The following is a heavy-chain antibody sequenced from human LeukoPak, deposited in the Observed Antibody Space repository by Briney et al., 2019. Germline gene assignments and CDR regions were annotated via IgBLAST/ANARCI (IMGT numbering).Heavy chain of an antibody. V-gene: IGHV3-23*01. J-gene: IGHJ4*02. CDR2: FVASCVIN. CDR3: ANRLHDGSGWYYLGY. Sequence: GGSLRLACAAYGFTVRDYYMGWVRQAPGKGVEWVSDFVASCVINTSAASVKGRFPISRDNSKNTVYLQMNSLRAEDTAAYYCANRLHDGSGWYYLGYWGQGTLVTVSS. D-gene: IGHD6-19*01. CDR1: GFTVRDYY.